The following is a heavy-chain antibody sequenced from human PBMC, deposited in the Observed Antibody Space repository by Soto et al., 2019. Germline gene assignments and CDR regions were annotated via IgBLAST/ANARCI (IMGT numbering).Heavy chain of an antibody. Sequence: PGGSLRLSCAASVFTVSSYAMSWVRQAPGKWLEWVSAIGVSGCSTXXADSVKGRXTISSYNSKNTXYLQKXSLRAEDTAVYYCASLPHYGDYDYWRQGTLVTVSS. V-gene: IGHV3-23*01. CDR1: VFTVSSYA. CDR2: IGVSGCST. D-gene: IGHD4-17*01. J-gene: IGHJ4*02. CDR3: ASLPHYGDYDY.